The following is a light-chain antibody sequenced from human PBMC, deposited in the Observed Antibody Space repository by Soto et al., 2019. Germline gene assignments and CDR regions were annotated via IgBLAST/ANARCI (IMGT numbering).Light chain of an antibody. CDR1: QSVSSN. V-gene: IGKV3-15*01. Sequence: EIVMTQSPATLSVSPGERATLSCRASQSVSSNLAWYQQKPGQAPRVLIYGASTRATGIPDRFSGSGSGTDFTLTISRLEPEDVSLYHCQQYGSASITFGQGTRLEI. J-gene: IGKJ5*01. CDR2: GAS. CDR3: QQYGSASIT.